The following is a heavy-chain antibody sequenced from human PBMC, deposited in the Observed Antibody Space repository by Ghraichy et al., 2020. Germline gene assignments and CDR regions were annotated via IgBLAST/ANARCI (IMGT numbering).Heavy chain of an antibody. CDR3: ARALRPYYDILTGYYYYYGMDV. V-gene: IGHV4-59*01. J-gene: IGHJ6*02. Sequence: SETLSLTCTVSGGSISTYYWSWIRQPPGKGLEWIGYIYYSGSTNYIPSLKSRVTISVDTSKNQFSLKLSSLTAADTAVYYCARALRPYYDILTGYYYYYGMDVWGQGTTVTVSS. D-gene: IGHD3-9*01. CDR1: GGSISTYY. CDR2: IYYSGST.